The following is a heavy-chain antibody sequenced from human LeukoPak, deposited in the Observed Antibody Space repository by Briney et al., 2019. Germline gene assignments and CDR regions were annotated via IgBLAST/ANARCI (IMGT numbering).Heavy chain of an antibody. D-gene: IGHD3-10*01. CDR1: GGSISSYY. J-gene: IGHJ3*02. CDR2: ISSSGRTI. V-gene: IGHV3-11*01. Sequence: LSLTCTVSGGSISSYYMSWIRQAPGERLGWVSYISSSGRTIYYADSVQGRFAISRDNAKNSLYLQMNSLRAEDTAVYYCAREKGQWFGTNDAFDIWGQGTMVTVSS. CDR3: AREKGQWFGTNDAFDI.